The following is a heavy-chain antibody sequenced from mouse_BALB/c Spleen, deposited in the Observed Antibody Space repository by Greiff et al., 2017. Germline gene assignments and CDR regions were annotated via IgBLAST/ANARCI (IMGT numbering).Heavy chain of an antibody. CDR3: TRGGNY. Sequence: VQRVESGAELVKPGASVKLSCKASGYTFTSYYMYWVKQRPGQGLEWIGEINPSNGGTNFNEKFKSKATLTVDKSSSTAYMQLSSLTSEDSAVYYCTRGGNYWGQGTTLTVSS. CDR2: INPSNGGT. J-gene: IGHJ2*01. V-gene: IGHV1S81*02. CDR1: GYTFTSYY.